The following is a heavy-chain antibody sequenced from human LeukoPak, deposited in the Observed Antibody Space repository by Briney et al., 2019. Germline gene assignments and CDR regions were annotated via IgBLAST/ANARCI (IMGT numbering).Heavy chain of an antibody. Sequence: PGGSLRLSCAASGFTFSSYWMSWVRQAPGKGLEWVANIKQDGSEKCYVDSVKGRFTISRDNAKNSLYLQMNSLRAEDTAVYYCAREWRYSYGPGAFDYWGQGTLVTVSS. D-gene: IGHD5-18*01. V-gene: IGHV3-7*01. CDR3: AREWRYSYGPGAFDY. J-gene: IGHJ4*02. CDR1: GFTFSSYW. CDR2: IKQDGSEK.